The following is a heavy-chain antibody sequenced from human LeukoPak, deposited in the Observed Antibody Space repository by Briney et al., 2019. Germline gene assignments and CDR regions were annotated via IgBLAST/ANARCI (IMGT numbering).Heavy chain of an antibody. D-gene: IGHD3-16*02. V-gene: IGHV4-30-2*01. CDR1: GGSISSGGYS. Sequence: SETLPLTCAVSGGSISSGGYSWSWIRQPPGKGLEWIGYIYHSGSTYYNPSLKSRVTISVDRSKNQFSLKLSSVTAADTAVYFCASGVITFGGVIGDFWGQGILVTVSS. CDR2: IYHSGST. CDR3: ASGVITFGGVIGDF. J-gene: IGHJ4*02.